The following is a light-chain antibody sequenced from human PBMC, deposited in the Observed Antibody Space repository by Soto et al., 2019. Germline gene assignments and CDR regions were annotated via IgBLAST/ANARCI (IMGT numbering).Light chain of an antibody. CDR1: SSDVGGYNS. CDR3: SSYAGSNNLVV. Sequence: QSALTQPPSASGSPGQSVTISCTGTSSDVGGYNSVSWYQRHPGKAPKLMIYEVSKRPSGVPDRFSGSKSGNTASLTVSGLQADDEADYYCSSYAGSNNLVVFGGGTKVTVL. CDR2: EVS. J-gene: IGLJ2*01. V-gene: IGLV2-8*01.